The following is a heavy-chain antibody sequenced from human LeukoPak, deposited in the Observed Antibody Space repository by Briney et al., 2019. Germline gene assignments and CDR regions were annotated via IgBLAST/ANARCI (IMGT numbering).Heavy chain of an antibody. CDR2: ISGSGGST. CDR3: ANSVAVAGATPFDY. Sequence: GGSLRLSCAASGFTFSSYAMSWVRQAPGKGLEWVSAISGSGGSTYYADSVKGRFTISRDNSKNTLYLQMNSLRAEDTAVYYCANSVAVAGATPFDYWGQGTLVTVSS. CDR1: GFTFSSYA. D-gene: IGHD6-19*01. J-gene: IGHJ4*02. V-gene: IGHV3-23*01.